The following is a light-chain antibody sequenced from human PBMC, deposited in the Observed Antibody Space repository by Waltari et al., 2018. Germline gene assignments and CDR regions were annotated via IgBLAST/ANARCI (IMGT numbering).Light chain of an antibody. V-gene: IGLV1-44*01. Sequence: QSVLTQPPSASGTPGQRVTLSCSGSSSNIGRNTVNWYQQLPGTAPKLLIYSNNQRPSGVPDRFSGSKSGTSASLAISGLQSEDEADYYCAAWDDSLNGFYVFGTGTKVTVL. CDR2: SNN. CDR1: SSNIGRNT. J-gene: IGLJ1*01. CDR3: AAWDDSLNGFYV.